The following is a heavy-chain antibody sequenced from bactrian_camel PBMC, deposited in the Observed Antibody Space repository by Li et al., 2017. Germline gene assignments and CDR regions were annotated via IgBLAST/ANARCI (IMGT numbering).Heavy chain of an antibody. CDR3: ATATDCRWTGYPTWTPKANY. CDR1: ETRYC. CDR2: IAIGGEST. J-gene: IGHJ4*01. V-gene: IGHV3S40*01. D-gene: IGHD1*01. Sequence: VQLVESGGGPVQAGGSLRLSCTFSETRYCMGWFRQAPGKEREGVAAIAIGGESTYMGTSVKGRFTISQDYAKNTVFLAMNDLKPEDTAMYYCATATDCRWTGYPTWTPKANYWGQGTQVTVS.